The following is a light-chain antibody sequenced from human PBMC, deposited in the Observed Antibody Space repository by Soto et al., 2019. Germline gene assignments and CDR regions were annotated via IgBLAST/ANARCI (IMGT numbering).Light chain of an antibody. Sequence: EIVLTQSPGTLSLSTGERATLSCRASQSVSTTYVAWYQQKPGQAPRLLIFGASSRATGIPDRFSGSGSGTDFTLTISRLEPDDFAVYYCQQHGNSPWTFGQGTKVDIK. CDR3: QQHGNSPWT. V-gene: IGKV3-20*01. CDR2: GAS. CDR1: QSVSTTY. J-gene: IGKJ1*01.